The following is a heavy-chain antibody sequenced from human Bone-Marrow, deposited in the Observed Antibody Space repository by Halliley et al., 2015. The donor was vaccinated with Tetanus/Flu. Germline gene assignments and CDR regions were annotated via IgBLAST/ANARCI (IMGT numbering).Heavy chain of an antibody. J-gene: IGHJ4*02. Sequence: NIKEDGSETYYVDSVKGRFTISRDNVGNSLYLQMNTLRVEDTAVYYCARMYHYERGGFFRHFDYWGQGVLVTVSS. V-gene: IGHV3-7*04. CDR3: ARMYHYERGGFFRHFDY. D-gene: IGHD3-22*01. CDR2: IKEDGSET.